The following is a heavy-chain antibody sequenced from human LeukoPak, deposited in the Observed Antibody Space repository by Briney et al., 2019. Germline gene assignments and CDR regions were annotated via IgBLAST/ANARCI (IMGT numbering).Heavy chain of an antibody. Sequence: GGSLRLSCAASGFTFSSYAMSWVRQAPGKGLEWVSAISGSGGSTYYADSVKGRFTISRDNAKNSLYLQMNSLRAEDTAVYYCARQIFYSGSYYWSAFDIWGQGTMVTVSS. V-gene: IGHV3-23*01. CDR1: GFTFSSYA. CDR2: ISGSGGST. CDR3: ARQIFYSGSYYWSAFDI. J-gene: IGHJ3*02. D-gene: IGHD1-26*01.